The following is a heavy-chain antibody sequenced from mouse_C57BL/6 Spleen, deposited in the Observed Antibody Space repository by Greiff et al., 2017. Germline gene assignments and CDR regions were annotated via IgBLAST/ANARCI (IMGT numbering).Heavy chain of an antibody. CDR3: ARANLFDY. CDR1: GFTFSDYY. Sequence: VESVGGLVQPGSSMKLSCTAPGFTFSDYYMAWVCQVPEKGLEWVGNINYDGNSTYYLDSLKSRFLISRDNAKNILYLQMSSPKSEDTARYYCARANLFDYWGQGTTLTVSS. V-gene: IGHV5-16*01. J-gene: IGHJ2*01. CDR2: INYDGNST.